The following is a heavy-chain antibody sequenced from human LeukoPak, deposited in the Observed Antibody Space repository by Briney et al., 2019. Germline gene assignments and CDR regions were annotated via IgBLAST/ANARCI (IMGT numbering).Heavy chain of an antibody. CDR2: ISAYNGNT. V-gene: IGHV1-18*04. Sequence: ASVKVSCKASGYTFTGYYIHWVRQAPGQGLEWMGWISAYNGNTNYAQKLQGRVTMTTDTSTSTAYMELRSLRSDDTAVYYCARNGYCSSTSCLYYYYYYMDVWGKGTTVTISS. D-gene: IGHD2-2*01. CDR3: ARNGYCSSTSCLYYYYYYMDV. J-gene: IGHJ6*03. CDR1: GYTFTGYY.